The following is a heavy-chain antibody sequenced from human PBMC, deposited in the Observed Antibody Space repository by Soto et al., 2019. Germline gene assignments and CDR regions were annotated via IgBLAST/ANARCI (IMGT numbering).Heavy chain of an antibody. CDR2: IIPNSGDT. CDR3: ARGNTMIRGLGHDAFDF. J-gene: IGHJ3*01. CDR1: GYTFTGYY. Sequence: ASVKVSGKTSGYTFTGYYMHWVRQAPGQGLEWMGWIIPNSGDTNYAQKFQDWVTMTRDTSISTVYMDLSRLRSDDTAVYYCARGNTMIRGLGHDAFDFWGQGTMVTVSS. D-gene: IGHD3-10*01. V-gene: IGHV1-2*04.